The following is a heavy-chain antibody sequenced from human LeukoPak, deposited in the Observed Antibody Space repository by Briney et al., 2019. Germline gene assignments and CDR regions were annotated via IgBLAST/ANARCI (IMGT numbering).Heavy chain of an antibody. Sequence: ASVKVSCKASGYTCTSYDINWVRQATGQGLEWMGWLSPNSGKSGYAQKFQGRVTMTRDTSISTAYMELSSLRSEDTAVYYCVAGYALSGFDCWGQGTLVTVSS. V-gene: IGHV1-8*01. D-gene: IGHD5-12*01. CDR3: VAGYALSGFDC. J-gene: IGHJ4*02. CDR1: GYTCTSYD. CDR2: LSPNSGKS.